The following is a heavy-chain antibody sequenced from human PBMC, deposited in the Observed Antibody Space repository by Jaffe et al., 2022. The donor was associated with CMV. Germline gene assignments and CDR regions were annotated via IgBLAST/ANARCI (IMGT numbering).Heavy chain of an antibody. D-gene: IGHD6-13*01. CDR2: IIPILGIA. V-gene: IGHV1-69*09. J-gene: IGHJ4*02. CDR3: ARDPGIAAAGTWLEFDY. Sequence: QVQLVQSGAEVKKPGSSVKVSCKASGGTFSSYAISWVRQAPGQGLEWMGRIIPILGIANYAQKFQGRVTITADKSTSTAYMELSSLRSEDTAVYYCARDPGIAAAGTWLEFDYWGQGTLVTVSS. CDR1: GGTFSSYA.